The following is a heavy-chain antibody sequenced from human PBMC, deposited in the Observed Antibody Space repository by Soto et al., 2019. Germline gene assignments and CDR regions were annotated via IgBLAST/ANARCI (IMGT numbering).Heavy chain of an antibody. D-gene: IGHD4-4*01. CDR3: ERQRTIVIPGYFDY. J-gene: IGHJ4*02. CDR1: GFSFTTYW. V-gene: IGHV5-51*01. Sequence: GWSLKISCKGSGFSFTTYWIGCVRQTPGTGLEWMRIIYPGDSDTRYSPSFKGQVTISAYKSISTAYLQWSSLEALDTAMYYCERQRTIVIPGYFDYWAQGTLVTVSS. CDR2: IYPGDSDT.